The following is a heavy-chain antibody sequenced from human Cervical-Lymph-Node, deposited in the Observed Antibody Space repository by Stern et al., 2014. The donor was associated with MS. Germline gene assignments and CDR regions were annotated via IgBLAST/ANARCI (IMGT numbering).Heavy chain of an antibody. CDR1: GFSFSTYA. D-gene: IGHD3-10*01. Sequence: VHLVESGGGVVQPGRSLSLSCVASGFSFSTYAMHWVRKAPGKGLEWVAFVSYDGTQRNSTDSVKARFTISRDNSKNTLYLHMHSLRDEDTAVYFCARGGRGVGLEYWGQGALVTVSS. CDR2: VSYDGTQR. J-gene: IGHJ4*02. V-gene: IGHV3-30-3*01. CDR3: ARGGRGVGLEY.